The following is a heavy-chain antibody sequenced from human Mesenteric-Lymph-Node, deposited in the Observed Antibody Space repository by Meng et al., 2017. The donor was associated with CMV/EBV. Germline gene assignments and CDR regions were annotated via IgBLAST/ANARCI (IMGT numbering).Heavy chain of an antibody. CDR2: IYWDDDE. D-gene: IGHD6-13*01. V-gene: IGHV2-5*02. J-gene: IGHJ4*02. CDR3: AHSSGIAAAGPFYFDY. Sequence: QITLKESGPTLVKLTQTLTLTCTFSGFSLSTSGVGVGWIRQPPGKALEWLALIYWDDDERYSPSLKSRLTITKDTSKNQVVLTMTNMDPVDTATYYCAHSSGIAAAGPFYFDYWGQGTLVTVSS. CDR1: GFSLSTSGVG.